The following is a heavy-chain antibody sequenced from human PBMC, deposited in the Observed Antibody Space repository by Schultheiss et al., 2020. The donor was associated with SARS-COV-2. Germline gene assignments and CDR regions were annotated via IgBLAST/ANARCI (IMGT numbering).Heavy chain of an antibody. CDR2: IYYSGST. Sequence: SETLSLTCTVSGGSISSNFYFWGWIRQPPGKGLEWIGYIYYSGSTYYNPSLKSRVTISVDTSKNQFSLKLSSVTAADTAVYYCARGQTGHMPFDYWGQGTLVTVSS. J-gene: IGHJ4*02. CDR3: ARGQTGHMPFDY. CDR1: GGSISSNFYF. D-gene: IGHD7-27*01. V-gene: IGHV4-31*03.